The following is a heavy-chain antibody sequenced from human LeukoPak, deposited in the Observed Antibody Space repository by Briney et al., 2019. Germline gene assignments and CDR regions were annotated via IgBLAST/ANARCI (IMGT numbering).Heavy chain of an antibody. D-gene: IGHD3-3*01. CDR2: IDHSGST. CDR3: ARLYYDFWSGYYPFDY. J-gene: IGHJ4*02. CDR1: GGSFSGYY. V-gene: IGHV4-34*01. Sequence: SETLSLTCAVYGGSFSGYYWSWIRQPPGKGLEWIGEIDHSGSTNYNPSLKSRVTISVDTSKNQFSLKLSSVTAADTAVYYCARLYYDFWSGYYPFDYWGQGTLVTVSS.